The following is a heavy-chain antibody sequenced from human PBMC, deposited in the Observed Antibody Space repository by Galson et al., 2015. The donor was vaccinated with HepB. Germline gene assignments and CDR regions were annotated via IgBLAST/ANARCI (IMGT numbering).Heavy chain of an antibody. V-gene: IGHV1-58*02. CDR3: AAGLYGSGSYYYYYYGMDV. Sequence: SVKVSCKASGFTFTSSAMQWVRQARGPRLEWIGWIVVGSGNTNYAQKFQERVTITRDMSTSTAYMELSSLRSEDTAVYYCAAGLYGSGSYYYYYYGMDVWGQGTTVTVSS. D-gene: IGHD3-10*01. CDR2: IVVGSGNT. J-gene: IGHJ6*02. CDR1: GFTFTSSA.